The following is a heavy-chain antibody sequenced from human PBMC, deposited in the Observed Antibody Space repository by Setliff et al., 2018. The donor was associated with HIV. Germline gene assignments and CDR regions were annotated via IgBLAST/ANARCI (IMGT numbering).Heavy chain of an antibody. CDR2: INKDGSNK. CDR3: AKDDQRSGAYDY. Sequence: GGSLRLSCRTSGFTFKNYWMSWVRQAPGKGLEWVGNINKDGSNKYYADSVKGRFTISRDNSKNTVYLQMNSLRAEDTAVYYCAKDDQRSGAYDYWGQGTLVTVSS. D-gene: IGHD7-27*01. V-gene: IGHV3-7*01. CDR1: GFTFKNYW. J-gene: IGHJ4*02.